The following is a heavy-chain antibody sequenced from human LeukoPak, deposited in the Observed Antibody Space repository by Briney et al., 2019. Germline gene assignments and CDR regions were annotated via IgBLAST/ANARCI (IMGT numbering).Heavy chain of an antibody. Sequence: PSETLSLTCTVSGGSISSYYWSWIRQPPGEGLEWIRYIYYSGSTTYNPSLKTRVTISVATSKNQFSLKLSSVTAADTAVYYCARQSYSSGWYWFDPWGQGTLVTVSS. CDR1: GGSISSYY. J-gene: IGHJ5*02. CDR2: IYYSGST. D-gene: IGHD6-19*01. CDR3: ARQSYSSGWYWFDP. V-gene: IGHV4-59*08.